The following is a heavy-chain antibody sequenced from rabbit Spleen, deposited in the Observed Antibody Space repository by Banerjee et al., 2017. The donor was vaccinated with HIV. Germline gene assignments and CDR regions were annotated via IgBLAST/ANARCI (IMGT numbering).Heavy chain of an antibody. D-gene: IGHD1-1*01. Sequence: QEQLVESGGGLVQPEGSLTLTCKASGFSFSDRDVMCWVRQAPGKGLEWIACINAATAKPVYATWAKGRFTISRTSSTTVTLRMTSLTVADRATYFCARDLLGVIGWNFYLWGPGTLVTVS. V-gene: IGHV1S45*01. CDR2: INAATAKP. J-gene: IGHJ4*01. CDR3: ARDLLGVIGWNFYL. CDR1: GFSFSDRDV.